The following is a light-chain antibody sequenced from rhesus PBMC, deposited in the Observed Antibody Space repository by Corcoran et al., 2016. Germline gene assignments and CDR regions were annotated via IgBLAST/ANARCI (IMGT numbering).Light chain of an antibody. CDR2: PAS. J-gene: IGKJ3*01. Sequence: EIVMTQSPATLALSPGETATLSCRYSQSVTTYVAWFHQTPGPAPPFRNYPASSKCAAVPDRFRGSGSGTDLTLPISSLEPADVGLYFCLQTSNWPLTFGPGTKLDIK. CDR3: LQTSNWPLT. CDR1: QSVTTY. V-gene: IGKV3S9*01.